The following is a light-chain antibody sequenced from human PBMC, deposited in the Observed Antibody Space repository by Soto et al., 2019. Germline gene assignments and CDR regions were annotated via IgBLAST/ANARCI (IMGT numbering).Light chain of an antibody. J-gene: IGLJ2*01. CDR2: DVS. V-gene: IGLV2-14*01. CDR1: SMDVGGYNY. Sequence: QSVLTQPASVSGSPGRWFPFSCTGTSMDVGGYNYVSWYQQHPGKAPKLMIYDVSNRPSGVSNRFSGSKSGNTASLTISGLQAEDEADYYCSSYTSSSVVFGGGTKLTVL. CDR3: SSYTSSSVV.